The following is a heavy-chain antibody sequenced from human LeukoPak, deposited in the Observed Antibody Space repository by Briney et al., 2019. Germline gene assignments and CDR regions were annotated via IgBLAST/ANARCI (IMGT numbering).Heavy chain of an antibody. CDR1: GFTFSSYW. CDR3: ATTRDKIYYYYMDV. Sequence: GGSLRLSCAASGFTFSSYWMHWVRQAPGKGLVWVSRINSDGSSTSYADSVKGRFTISRDNAKNTLYLQMNSLRAEDTAVYYCATTRDKIYYYYMDVWGKGTTVTVSS. J-gene: IGHJ6*03. CDR2: INSDGSST. V-gene: IGHV3-74*01. D-gene: IGHD5-24*01.